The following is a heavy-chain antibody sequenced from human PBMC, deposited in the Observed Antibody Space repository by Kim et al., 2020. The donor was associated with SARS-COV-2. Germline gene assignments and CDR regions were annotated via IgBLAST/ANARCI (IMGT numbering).Heavy chain of an antibody. J-gene: IGHJ5*02. V-gene: IGHV4-59*01. CDR3: ARYVDGVYARFDP. Sequence: ATLKSRVTISVDTSKNQFAPGLGSVTAADAAVYYCARYVDGVYARFDPWGQGTLVTVSS. D-gene: IGHD2-8*01.